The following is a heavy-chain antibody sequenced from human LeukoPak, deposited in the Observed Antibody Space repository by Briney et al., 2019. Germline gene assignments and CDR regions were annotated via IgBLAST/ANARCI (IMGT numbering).Heavy chain of an antibody. J-gene: IGHJ4*02. CDR3: AKDEYSSSRVTRYYFDY. Sequence: PGGSLRLSCAASGFTFRSYAMSWVRQAPGKGLEWVSAICGSGGSTYYADSVKGRFTISRDNSKNTLYLQTNSLRAEDTAVYYCAKDEYSSSRVTRYYFDYWGQGTLVTVSS. CDR1: GFTFRSYA. V-gene: IGHV3-23*01. D-gene: IGHD6-13*01. CDR2: ICGSGGST.